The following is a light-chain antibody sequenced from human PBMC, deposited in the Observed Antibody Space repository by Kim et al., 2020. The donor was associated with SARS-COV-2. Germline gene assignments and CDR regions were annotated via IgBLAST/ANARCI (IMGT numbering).Light chain of an antibody. V-gene: IGLV1-44*01. CDR2: AND. CDR3: AAWDDTPNDYV. CDR1: TSNTGSNT. Sequence: GQSVTMSCSGNTSNTGSNTVNWYQQLPGTAPRLLIYANDQRPSGVPDRFSASKSGTSASLVISRLQSEDEADYYCAAWDDTPNDYVFGSGTKVTVL. J-gene: IGLJ1*01.